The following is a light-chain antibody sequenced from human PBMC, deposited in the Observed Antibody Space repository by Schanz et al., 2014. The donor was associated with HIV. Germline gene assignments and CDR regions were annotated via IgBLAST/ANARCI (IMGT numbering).Light chain of an antibody. J-gene: IGLJ3*02. CDR3: AAWDDSLNGFWV. Sequence: QSVLTQPPSVSGAPGQRVTISCAGSSSNIGAGYDVHWYQHLPGTAPKLMIYEVSERPSGVPDRFSGSKSGTSASLAISGLQSEDEADYYCAAWDDSLNGFWVFGGGTKLTVL. CDR1: SSNIGAGYD. CDR2: EVS. V-gene: IGLV1-40*01.